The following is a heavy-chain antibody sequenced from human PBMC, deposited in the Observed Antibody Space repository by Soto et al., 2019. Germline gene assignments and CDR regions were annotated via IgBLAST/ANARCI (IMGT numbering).Heavy chain of an antibody. CDR1: GVSISSYY. D-gene: IGHD3-9*01. J-gene: IGHJ5*02. V-gene: IGHV4-59*01. Sequence: PSETLSLTCTGSGVSISSYYWRWIRQPPGKGLEWIGYIYYSGSTNYNPSLKSRVTISVDTSKNQFSLKLSSVTAADTAVYYCAREGAPPLLRYFDCSPMARWFAPWGQGTWSPSP. CDR3: AREGAPPLLRYFDCSPMARWFAP. CDR2: IYYSGST.